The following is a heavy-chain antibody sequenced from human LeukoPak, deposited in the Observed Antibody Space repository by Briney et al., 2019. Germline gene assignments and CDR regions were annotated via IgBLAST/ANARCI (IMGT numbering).Heavy chain of an antibody. V-gene: IGHV4-59*08. CDR3: ARQWAYDILTDYYYGMDV. D-gene: IGHD3-9*01. CDR2: IYYSGST. Sequence: SETLSLTCTVSGGSISSYYWSWIRQPPGKGLECIGYIYYSGSTNYNPSLKSRVTISVDTSNNQFSLKLNSVTAADTAVYYCARQWAYDILTDYYYGMDVWGQGTTVTVSS. CDR1: GGSISSYY. J-gene: IGHJ6*02.